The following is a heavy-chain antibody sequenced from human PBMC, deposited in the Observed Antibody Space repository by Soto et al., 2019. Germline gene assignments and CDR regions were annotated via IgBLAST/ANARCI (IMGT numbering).Heavy chain of an antibody. V-gene: IGHV4-59*01. D-gene: IGHD3-16*02. J-gene: IGHJ4*02. Sequence: SETLSLTCTVSGGSISSYYWSWIRQPPGKGLEWIAYIYYSGSTNYNPSLKSRVTITVDTSKNQFSLKLSSVTAADTAVYYCARTTVWGSYRYYFDYWGQGTLVTVSS. CDR2: IYYSGST. CDR1: GGSISSYY. CDR3: ARTTVWGSYRYYFDY.